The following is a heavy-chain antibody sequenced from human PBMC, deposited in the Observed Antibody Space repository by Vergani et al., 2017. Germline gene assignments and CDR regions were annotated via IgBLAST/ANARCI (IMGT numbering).Heavy chain of an antibody. CDR1: GGSFSGYY. CDR2: INHSGST. CDR3: AARATYYDFWSGYQPLVY. D-gene: IGHD3-3*01. J-gene: IGHJ4*02. V-gene: IGHV4-34*01. Sequence: QVQLQQWGAGLLKPSETLSLTCAVYGGSFSGYYWSWIRQPPGKGLEWIGEINHSGSTNYNPSLKSRVTISVDTSKNQFSLKLSSVTAADTAVYYCAARATYYDFWSGYQPLVYWGQGTLVTVSS.